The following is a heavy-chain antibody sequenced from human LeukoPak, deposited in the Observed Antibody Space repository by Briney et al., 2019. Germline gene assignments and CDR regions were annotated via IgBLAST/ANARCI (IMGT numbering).Heavy chain of an antibody. V-gene: IGHV1-46*01. Sequence: ASVKLSCKASGYTFTSHHIHWVRQAPGQGHEWMGIINPSGGSTNYGQKFQGRVTMTRDMSTSTDYMELSSLRSDDTAVYYCARDSGDILTGPDYWGQGTLVTVSS. D-gene: IGHD3-9*01. CDR2: INPSGGST. CDR3: ARDSGDILTGPDY. J-gene: IGHJ4*02. CDR1: GYTFTSHH.